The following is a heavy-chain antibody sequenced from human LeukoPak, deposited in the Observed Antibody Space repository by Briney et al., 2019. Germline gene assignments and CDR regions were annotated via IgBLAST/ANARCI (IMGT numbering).Heavy chain of an antibody. CDR1: GFAFDDYA. V-gene: IGHV3-9*01. J-gene: IGHJ4*02. CDR3: AKDVGRDGYNFEVDY. CDR2: ISWNSGSI. D-gene: IGHD5-24*01. Sequence: GGSLRLSCAASGFAFDDYAMRWVRQAPGKGLEWVSGISWNSGSIGYADSVKGRFTISRDNAKNSLYLQMNSLRAEDTALYYCAKDVGRDGYNFEVDYWGQGTLVTVSS.